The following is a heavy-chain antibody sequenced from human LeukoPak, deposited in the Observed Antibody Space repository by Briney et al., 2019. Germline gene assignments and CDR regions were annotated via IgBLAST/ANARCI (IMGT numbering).Heavy chain of an antibody. V-gene: IGHV4-38-2*01. D-gene: IGHD5-12*01. CDR2: IYHSGST. J-gene: IGHJ4*02. CDR3: ARVRHLFAGGRHSGYRGGFDY. CDR1: GYSISSGYY. Sequence: PSETLSLTCAVSGYSISSGYYWGWTRQPPGRGLEWIGSIYHSGSTYYNPFLKSRVTISVDTSKNQFSLKLSSVTAADTAVYYCARVRHLFAGGRHSGYRGGFDYWGQGTLVTVSS.